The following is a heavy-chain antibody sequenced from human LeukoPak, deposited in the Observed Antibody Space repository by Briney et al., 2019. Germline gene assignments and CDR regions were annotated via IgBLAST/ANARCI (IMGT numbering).Heavy chain of an antibody. CDR3: ARDPGGSYDY. Sequence: SETLSLTCTVSGGSISSYYWSWIRQPPGKGLEWIGYIYYSGSTNYNPSLKSRVTISVDTSKNQFSLKLSSVTAADTAVYYCARDPGGSYDYWGQGTLVTVSS. J-gene: IGHJ4*02. D-gene: IGHD1-26*01. V-gene: IGHV4-59*01. CDR2: IYYSGST. CDR1: GGSISSYY.